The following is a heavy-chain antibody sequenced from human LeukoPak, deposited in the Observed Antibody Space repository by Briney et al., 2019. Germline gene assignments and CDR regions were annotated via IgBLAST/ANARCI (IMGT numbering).Heavy chain of an antibody. CDR3: ARPGSPHYDSSGYSNFDY. CDR2: VIPIFGTA. D-gene: IGHD3-22*01. J-gene: IGHJ4*02. CDR1: GGTFSSYA. V-gene: IGHV1-69*05. Sequence: SVKVSCKASGGTFSSYAISWVRQAPGQGLEWVGRVIPIFGTANYAQKFQGRVTITTDESTSTAYMELSSLRSEDTAVYYCARPGSPHYDSSGYSNFDYWGQGTLVTVSS.